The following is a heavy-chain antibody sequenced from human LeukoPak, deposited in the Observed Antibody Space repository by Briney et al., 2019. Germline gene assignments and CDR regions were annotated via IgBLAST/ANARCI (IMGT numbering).Heavy chain of an antibody. D-gene: IGHD3-22*01. V-gene: IGHV5-51*03. Sequence: KPGESLRISCKGSGYSFSNYWIGWVRQMPGKGLDWMDIIYPDDSDTRYNPSFQGQVTISVDRSVNTAYLQWSSLKASDTAVYYCARRGGDVSGFYNWFDPWGQGTLVTVSS. CDR2: IYPDDSDT. J-gene: IGHJ5*02. CDR3: ARRGGDVSGFYNWFDP. CDR1: GYSFSNYW.